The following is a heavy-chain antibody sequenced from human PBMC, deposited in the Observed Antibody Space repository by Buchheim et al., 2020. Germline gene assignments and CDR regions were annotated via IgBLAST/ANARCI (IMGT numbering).Heavy chain of an antibody. CDR3: ARGKEEGGGDCYIAEYYFDY. D-gene: IGHD2-21*01. CDR1: GGSISSSTW. V-gene: IGHV4-4*02. Sequence: QVQLQESGPVLVKPSGTLSLTCAVSGGSISSSTWWRWVRQPPGKGLEWIGEIYHSGSTNYNPSLNSRVTFSVDTSKTQFSLKLSAGTAADTAVDYCARGKEEGGGDCYIAEYYFDYWGQGTL. J-gene: IGHJ4*02. CDR2: IYHSGST.